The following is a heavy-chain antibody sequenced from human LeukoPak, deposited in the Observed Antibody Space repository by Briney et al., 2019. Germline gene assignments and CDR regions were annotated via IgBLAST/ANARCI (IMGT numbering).Heavy chain of an antibody. J-gene: IGHJ6*02. Sequence: PGGSLRLSCAASGFTFADHAMRWVRQAPGQGLESVSAISGISGSTTIYADSVKGRFAVSRDNSRNTLFLQMNSLRAEDTAVYYCAKNYASGRGVPYAMDVWGQGTTVTVAS. CDR1: GFTFADHA. V-gene: IGHV3-23*01. CDR2: ISGISGSTT. CDR3: AKNYASGRGVPYAMDV. D-gene: IGHD3-10*01.